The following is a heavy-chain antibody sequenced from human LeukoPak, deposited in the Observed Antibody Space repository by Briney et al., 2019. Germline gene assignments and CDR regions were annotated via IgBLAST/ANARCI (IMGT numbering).Heavy chain of an antibody. CDR2: SHYSGTT. J-gene: IGHJ4*02. CDR1: GASISSGGYY. CDR3: ARDGPTFVL. V-gene: IGHV4-31*03. Sequence: PSQTLSLTCTVSGASISSGGYYWSWIRQQPGKGLEWIGYSHYSGTTYYNTSLKSRVAISVDTSKNQFSLKLSSVTAADTAVYYCARDGPTFVLWGQGTLVTVSS. D-gene: IGHD2/OR15-2a*01.